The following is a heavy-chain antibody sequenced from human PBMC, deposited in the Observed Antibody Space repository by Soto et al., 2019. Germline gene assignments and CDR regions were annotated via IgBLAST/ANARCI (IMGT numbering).Heavy chain of an antibody. CDR3: ARDRSYGFDY. V-gene: IGHV3-23*01. CDR2: LCCNGIKT. Sequence: GGSLRLSCAASGFTFRSYAMPWVLQAPGKGLEWVPVLCCNGIKTYYADPVKGRFTISRDNSKNTLYLQMSGLRAEDAAVYYCARDRSYGFDYWGQGTLVTVSS. D-gene: IGHD5-18*01. J-gene: IGHJ4*02. CDR1: GFTFRSYA.